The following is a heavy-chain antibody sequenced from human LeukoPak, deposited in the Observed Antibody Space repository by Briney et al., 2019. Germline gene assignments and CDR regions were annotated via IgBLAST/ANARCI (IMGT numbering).Heavy chain of an antibody. CDR1: GFTFSSFE. CDR3: AGVHVTVGSFY. V-gene: IGHV3-48*03. J-gene: IGHJ4*02. Sequence: GGSLRLSCAVSGFTFSSFEMIWVRQAPGKGLEWLSYISAGGETVYYSDSVEGRFTISRDNSKNTLYLQMDSLTTEDTAVYYCAGVHVTVGSFYWGQGTLVTVSS. D-gene: IGHD3-10*01. CDR2: ISAGGETV.